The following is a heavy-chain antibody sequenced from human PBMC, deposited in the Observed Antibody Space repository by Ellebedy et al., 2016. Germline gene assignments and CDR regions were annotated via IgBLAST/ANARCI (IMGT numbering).Heavy chain of an antibody. CDR3: ARHPGYYDSSGYYPYYFDY. Sequence: SETLSLXCTVSGGSISSYYWSWIRQPPGKGLEWIGYIYYSGSTNYNPSLKSRVTISVDTSKNQFSLKLSSVTAADTAVYYCARHPGYYDSSGYYPYYFDYWGQGTLVTVSS. V-gene: IGHV4-59*08. CDR2: IYYSGST. CDR1: GGSISSYY. D-gene: IGHD3-22*01. J-gene: IGHJ4*02.